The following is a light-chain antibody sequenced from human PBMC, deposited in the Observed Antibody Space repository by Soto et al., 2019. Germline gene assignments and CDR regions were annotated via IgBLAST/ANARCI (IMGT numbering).Light chain of an antibody. CDR1: SSDFGGYNY. V-gene: IGLV2-14*01. Sequence: QSALRHPASVSWSPGHSITISCTGTSSDFGGYNYVSWYQQHPGKAPKVLIYDVSNRPAGVSNRFSGSRSGNTASLTISGLQAEEEADYYCCSYTSSNSIIFGTGTKVTVL. J-gene: IGLJ1*01. CDR3: CSYTSSNSII. CDR2: DVS.